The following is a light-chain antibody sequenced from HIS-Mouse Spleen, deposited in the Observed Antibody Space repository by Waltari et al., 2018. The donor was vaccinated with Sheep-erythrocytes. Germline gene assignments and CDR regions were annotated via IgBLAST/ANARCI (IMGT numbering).Light chain of an antibody. CDR2: EGS. CDR1: SSDVGSYNL. Sequence: PGQSITISCTGTSSDVGSYNLVSWYQQHPGKAPKLMIYEGSKRPSGVSNRFSGSKSGNTASLTISGLQAEDEADYYCCSYAGSSTLVFGGGTKLTVL. CDR3: CSYAGSSTLV. V-gene: IGLV2-23*01. J-gene: IGLJ3*02.